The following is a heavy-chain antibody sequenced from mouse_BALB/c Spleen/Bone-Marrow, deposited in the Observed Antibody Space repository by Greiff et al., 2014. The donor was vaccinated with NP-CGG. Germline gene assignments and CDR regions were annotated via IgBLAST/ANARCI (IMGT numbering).Heavy chain of an antibody. D-gene: IGHD1-1*01. CDR2: IDPANGNI. V-gene: IGHV14-3*02. J-gene: IGHJ3*01. Sequence: EVQLQQSGAELVKPGASVKLSCTASGFNIKDTYMHWVKQRPEQGLEWIGRIDPANGNIKYDPKFKGKATLTADTSSNTAYLQLSSLTSEDTAVYYCASYNYGRWFANWGQGTLVTVSA. CDR3: ASYNYGRWFAN. CDR1: GFNIKDTY.